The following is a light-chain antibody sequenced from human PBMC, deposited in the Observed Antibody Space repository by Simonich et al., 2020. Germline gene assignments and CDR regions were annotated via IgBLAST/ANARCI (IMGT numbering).Light chain of an antibody. CDR1: ALPKKY. CDR2: EDS. CDR3: YSTDSSGNHRGV. J-gene: IGLJ3*02. Sequence: SYELTQPPSVSVSPGRTARITCSGDALPKKYAYWYQQKSGPAPVLVIYEDSQRPSGIPERFSGSSSGTMATLTISGAQVEDEADYYCYSTDSSGNHRGVFGGGTKLTVL. V-gene: IGLV3-10*01.